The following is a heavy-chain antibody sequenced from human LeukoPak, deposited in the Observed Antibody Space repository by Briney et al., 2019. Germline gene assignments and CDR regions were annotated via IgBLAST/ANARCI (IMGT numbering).Heavy chain of an antibody. V-gene: IGHV4-59*01. J-gene: IGHJ4*02. CDR3: AREAVSSGWYLGIDY. CDR1: GGSISSYY. Sequence: SETLSLTCTVSGGSISSYYWSWIRQPPGKGLEWIGYIYYSGSTNYNPSLKSRVTISVDTSKNQFSLKLSSVTAADTAVYYCAREAVSSGWYLGIDYWGQGTLVTVSS. D-gene: IGHD6-19*01. CDR2: IYYSGST.